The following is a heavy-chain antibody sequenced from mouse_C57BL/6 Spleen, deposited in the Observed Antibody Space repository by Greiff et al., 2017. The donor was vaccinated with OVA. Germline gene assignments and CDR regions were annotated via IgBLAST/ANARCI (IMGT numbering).Heavy chain of an antibody. CDR2: IHPNSGST. D-gene: IGHD2-4*01. Sequence: QVQLQQSGAELVKPGASVKLSCKASGYTFTSYWMHWVKQRPGQGLEWIGMIHPNSGSTNYNEKFKSKATLTVDKSSSTAYMQLSSLTSEDSAVYYCARSYDYDGDWFAYWGQGTLVTVSA. CDR1: GYTFTSYW. CDR3: ARSYDYDGDWFAY. V-gene: IGHV1-64*01. J-gene: IGHJ3*01.